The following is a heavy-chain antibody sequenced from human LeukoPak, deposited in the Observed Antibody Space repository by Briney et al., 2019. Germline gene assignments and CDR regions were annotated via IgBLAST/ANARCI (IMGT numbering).Heavy chain of an antibody. Sequence: GGSLRLSCAASGFTFSSYAMSWVRQAPGKGLEWVSAISGSGGSTYYADSVKGRFTISRDNSKNTLYLQMNSLRAEDTAVYYCAKDLVSGYDRAALDYWGQGTLLTVSS. J-gene: IGHJ4*02. CDR1: GFTFSSYA. CDR2: ISGSGGST. V-gene: IGHV3-23*01. CDR3: AKDLVSGYDRAALDY. D-gene: IGHD5-12*01.